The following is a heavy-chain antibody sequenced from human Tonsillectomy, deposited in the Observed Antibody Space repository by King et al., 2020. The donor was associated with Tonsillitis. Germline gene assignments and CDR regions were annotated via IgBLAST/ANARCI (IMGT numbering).Heavy chain of an antibody. D-gene: IGHD2-2*01. V-gene: IGHV3-11*01. Sequence: HVQLVESGGGLVKPGGSMRLSCAASGFTFSDYYMSWIRQAPGKGLEWVSYISSSGSTIYYADSVKGRFTISRDNAKNSLYLQMNSLRAEDTAVYYCARSPTDIVVVPAAYIDYWGQGTLVTVSS. CDR3: ARSPTDIVVVPAAYIDY. J-gene: IGHJ4*02. CDR2: ISSSGSTI. CDR1: GFTFSDYY.